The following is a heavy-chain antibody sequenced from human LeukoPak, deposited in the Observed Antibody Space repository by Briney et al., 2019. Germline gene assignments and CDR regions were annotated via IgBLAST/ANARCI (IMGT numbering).Heavy chain of an antibody. Sequence: SGGSLRLSCAASGFTVSTNYMSWVRQAPGKGLEWVSVIYSGGSTYYADSVKGRFTVSRDNSKNTVYLQMTSLRVEDTAVYYCARHWEILYDWFDPWGQGTLVTVSS. J-gene: IGHJ5*02. CDR2: IYSGGST. CDR3: ARHWEILYDWFDP. CDR1: GFTVSTNY. D-gene: IGHD1-26*01. V-gene: IGHV3-66*04.